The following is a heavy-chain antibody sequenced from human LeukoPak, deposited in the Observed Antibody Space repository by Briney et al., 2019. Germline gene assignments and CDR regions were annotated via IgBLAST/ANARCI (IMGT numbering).Heavy chain of an antibody. CDR1: GGSISSYY. D-gene: IGHD6-13*01. J-gene: IGHJ4*02. Sequence: SETLSLTCTVSGGSISSYYWSWIRQPPGKGLEWIGYIYYSGSTNYNPSLKSRVTISVDTSKNQFSLKLSSVTAADTAVYYCARVFSYRYSSSGGFDYWGQGTLVTVSS. CDR3: ARVFSYRYSSSGGFDY. V-gene: IGHV4-59*01. CDR2: IYYSGST.